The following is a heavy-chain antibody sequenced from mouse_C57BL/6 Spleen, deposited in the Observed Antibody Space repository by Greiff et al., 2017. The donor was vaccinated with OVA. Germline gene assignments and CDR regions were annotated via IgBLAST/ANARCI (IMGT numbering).Heavy chain of an antibody. CDR3: ARRTANWDYFDY. D-gene: IGHD4-1*01. V-gene: IGHV5-12*01. CDR2: ISNGGGST. CDR1: GFTFSDYY. Sequence: EVQRVESGGGLVQPGGSLKLSCAASGFTFSDYYMYWVRQTPEKRLEWVAYISNGGGSTYYPDTVKGRFTISRDNAKNTLYLQMSRLKSEDTAMYYCARRTANWDYFDYWGQGTTLTVSS. J-gene: IGHJ2*01.